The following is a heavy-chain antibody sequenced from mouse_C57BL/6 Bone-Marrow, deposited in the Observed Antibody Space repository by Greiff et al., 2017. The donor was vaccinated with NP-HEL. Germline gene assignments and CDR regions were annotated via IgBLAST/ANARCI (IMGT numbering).Heavy chain of an antibody. J-gene: IGHJ3*01. V-gene: IGHV1-50*01. Sequence: QVQLQQPGAELVKPGASVKLSCKASGYTFTTYWMQWVKQRPGQGLEWIGEIAPSDSYTKYNQKFKGKATLTVDTSSSTAYMQLSSLTSDDSAVYYCARKAYYGRSYEFAYWGQGTLVTVSA. CDR3: ARKAYYGRSYEFAY. CDR2: IAPSDSYT. CDR1: GYTFTTYW. D-gene: IGHD1-1*01.